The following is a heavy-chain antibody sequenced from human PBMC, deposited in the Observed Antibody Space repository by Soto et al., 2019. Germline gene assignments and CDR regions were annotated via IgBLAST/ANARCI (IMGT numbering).Heavy chain of an antibody. CDR2: INHIGYT. CDR3: GPRGAVAPRGY. J-gene: IGHJ4*02. D-gene: IGHD2-15*01. V-gene: IGHV4-34*02. CDR1: GGSFSDFY. Sequence: QVQLQQWGAGLLKPSETLSITCAVSGGSFSDFYWTWIRQLPGKGLEWIGEINHIGYTNYNPSLESRVAISVDTSKNQFSLNLRSVTAADTAVYYCGPRGAVAPRGYWGQGTLVTVSS.